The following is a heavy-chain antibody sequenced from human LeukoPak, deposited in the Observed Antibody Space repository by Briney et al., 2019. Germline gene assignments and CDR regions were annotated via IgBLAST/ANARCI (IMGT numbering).Heavy chain of an antibody. CDR2: ISWNSVNI. D-gene: IGHD3-10*01. CDR1: GFTFDDYA. CDR3: AKDRLGSESHEKYFHH. V-gene: IGHV3-9*01. Sequence: GGSLRLSCAASGFTFDDYAMHWVRQAPGKGLEWVSGISWNSVNIGYADSVKGRFTISRDNAENSLYLQMNRLRAEDTAFYYCAKDRLGSESHEKYFHHWGQGTLVTVSS. J-gene: IGHJ1*01.